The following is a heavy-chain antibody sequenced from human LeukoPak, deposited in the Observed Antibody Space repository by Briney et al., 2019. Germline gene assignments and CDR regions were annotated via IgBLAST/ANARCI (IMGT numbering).Heavy chain of an antibody. D-gene: IGHD3-3*01. CDR1: GFTFSSYA. Sequence: PGGSLRLSCAASGFTFSSYAMHWVRQAPGKGLEWVAVISYDGSNKYYADSVKGRLTISRDNSKNALYLQMNSLRAEDTAVYYCARAFNYDFWTPGVWGKGTTVTVSS. V-gene: IGHV3-30-3*01. J-gene: IGHJ6*04. CDR3: ARAFNYDFWTPGV. CDR2: ISYDGSNK.